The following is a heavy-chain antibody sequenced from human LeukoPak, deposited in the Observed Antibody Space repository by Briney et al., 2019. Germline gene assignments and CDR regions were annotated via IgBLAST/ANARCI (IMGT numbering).Heavy chain of an antibody. J-gene: IGHJ5*02. V-gene: IGHV4-39*01. CDR3: ARPRSRISWFDP. D-gene: IGHD2-15*01. CDR1: GGSISSYY. CDR2: IYYSGST. Sequence: SETLSLTCTVSGGSISSYYWGWIRQPPGKGLEWIGNIYYSGSTYYNPSLKSRVTISVDTSKNQFSLRLKSVTAADTSIYYCARPRSRISWFDPWGQGTLVTVSS.